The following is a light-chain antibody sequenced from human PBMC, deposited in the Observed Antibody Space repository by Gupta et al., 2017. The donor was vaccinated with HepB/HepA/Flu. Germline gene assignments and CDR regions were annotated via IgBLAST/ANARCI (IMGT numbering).Light chain of an antibody. V-gene: IGLV1-44*01. CDR3: AAWDDTLKTVL. CDR2: TNI. Sequence: QSVLTQPPSASGTPGQRVTISCSGGSSNIGSNSVHWYQQLPGTAPRLLIYTNIQRPSGVPDRFSGSKSGTSSSLAISGLQSEEEADYYCAAWDDTLKTVLIGGGTKLTVL. CDR1: SSNIGSNS. J-gene: IGLJ2*01.